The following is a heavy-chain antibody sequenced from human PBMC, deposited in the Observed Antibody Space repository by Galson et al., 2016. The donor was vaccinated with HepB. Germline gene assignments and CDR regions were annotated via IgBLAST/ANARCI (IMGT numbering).Heavy chain of an antibody. CDR1: GFTFTSYW. Sequence: SLRLSCAASGFTFTSYWMSWVRQAPGKGLEWVANIKQDGSENYFADSVKGRFTISRDNSDSSVFLQMNNLSAEDTAVYFCASAPFYYGSGTSFVNWYFDLWGRGTLVVVSS. CDR2: IKQDGSEN. V-gene: IGHV3-7*01. D-gene: IGHD3-10*01. J-gene: IGHJ2*01. CDR3: ASAPFYYGSGTSFVNWYFDL.